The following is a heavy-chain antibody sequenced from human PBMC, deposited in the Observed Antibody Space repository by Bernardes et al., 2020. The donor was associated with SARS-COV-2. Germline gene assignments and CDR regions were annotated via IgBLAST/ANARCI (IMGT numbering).Heavy chain of an antibody. CDR1: GGSMSSYY. D-gene: IGHD6-13*01. CDR2: IYYSGST. J-gene: IGHJ6*02. V-gene: IGHV4-59*08. CDR3: ARHPQQVVRNGLDV. Sequence: SETLSLICTVSGGSMSSYYWSWIRQPPGKGLEWIGYIYYSGSTNYNPSLKSRVTISVDTSKNQFSLELSSVTAADTAVYYCARHPQQVVRNGLDVWGQGTTVTVSS.